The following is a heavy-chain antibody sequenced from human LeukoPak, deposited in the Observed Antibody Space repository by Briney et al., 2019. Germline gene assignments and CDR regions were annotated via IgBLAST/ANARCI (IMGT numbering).Heavy chain of an antibody. J-gene: IGHJ4*02. V-gene: IGHV3-21*04. CDR3: AKATGYLL. D-gene: IGHD1-14*01. Sequence: GGSLRLSCAASGFAFSSYSMNWVRQAPGKGLEWVSSLSSSATYIFYADSVKGRFTISRDNAKNSLYLQMNSLRAEDTAVYYCAKATGYLLWGQGTLVTVSS. CDR2: LSSSATYI. CDR1: GFAFSSYS.